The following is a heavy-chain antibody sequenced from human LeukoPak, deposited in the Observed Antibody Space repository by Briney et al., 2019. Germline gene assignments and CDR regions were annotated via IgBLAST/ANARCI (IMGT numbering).Heavy chain of an antibody. CDR2: IHNSGTT. Sequence: PSETLSLTCAVSGGPFSGYFWSWIRQSSGKGLEWIGEIHNSGTTNYNPSLNSRVTISEDTSMNQFYLNLSSVTAADTAVYYCARRYYYNLGSFPFDFWGQGTLVTVSS. CDR3: ARRYYYNLGSFPFDF. V-gene: IGHV4-34*01. J-gene: IGHJ4*02. D-gene: IGHD3-10*01. CDR1: GGPFSGYF.